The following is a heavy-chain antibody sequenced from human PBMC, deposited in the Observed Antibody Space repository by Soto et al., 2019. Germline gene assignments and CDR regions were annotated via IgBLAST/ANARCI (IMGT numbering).Heavy chain of an antibody. Sequence: RASVKVSCKASGGTFSSYAISWVRQAPGQGLEWMGGIIPIFGTANYAQKFQGRVTITADESTSTAYMELSSPRSEDTAVYYCAVSYDILTGYYISSYWGQGTLVTVSS. CDR1: GGTFSSYA. V-gene: IGHV1-69*13. CDR2: IIPIFGTA. J-gene: IGHJ4*02. D-gene: IGHD3-9*01. CDR3: AVSYDILTGYYISSY.